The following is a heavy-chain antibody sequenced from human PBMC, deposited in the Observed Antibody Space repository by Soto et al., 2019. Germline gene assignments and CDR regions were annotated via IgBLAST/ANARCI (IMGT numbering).Heavy chain of an antibody. Sequence: EVQLVESGGGLVQPGGSLRLSCAGTGFTFSTYWMHWVRQAPGKGLEWVSRIKTDGTITGYADSVKGRFTISRDNAKNTLYRQRNSLRAEDTAVYYCARGGVIVVGLDVWGQGTTVTVSS. CDR3: ARGGVIVVGLDV. V-gene: IGHV3-74*01. CDR1: GFTFSTYW. CDR2: IKTDGTIT. D-gene: IGHD3-22*01. J-gene: IGHJ6*02.